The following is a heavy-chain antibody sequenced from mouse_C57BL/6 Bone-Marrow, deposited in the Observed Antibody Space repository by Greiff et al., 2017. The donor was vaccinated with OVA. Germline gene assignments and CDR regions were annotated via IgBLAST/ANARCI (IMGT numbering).Heavy chain of an antibody. J-gene: IGHJ3*01. Sequence: VQLQQSGPVLVKPGASVKMSCKASGYTFTDYYMNWVKQSHGKSLEWIGVINPYNGGTSYNQKFKGKATLTVDKSSSTAYMELNSLTSEDSAVYYCARDGKWFAYWGQGTLVTVSA. CDR1: GYTFTDYY. CDR2: INPYNGGT. D-gene: IGHD2-1*01. V-gene: IGHV1-19*01. CDR3: ARDGKWFAY.